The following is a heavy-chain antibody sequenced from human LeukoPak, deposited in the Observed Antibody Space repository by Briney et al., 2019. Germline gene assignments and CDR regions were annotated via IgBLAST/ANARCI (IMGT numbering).Heavy chain of an antibody. D-gene: IGHD5-18*01. V-gene: IGHV3-20*04. J-gene: IGHJ6*03. Sequence: PGGSLRLSCAASGFSFDDYCMSWVRHAPGKGLEWVSGINCNGGSTSYADYVKRPFTISRDNDKNSLYLQMNSLRAEDTALYYCARGGKAMVTLSYYYYYMDVWGKGTTVTVSS. CDR2: INCNGGST. CDR1: GFSFDDYC. CDR3: ARGGKAMVTLSYYYYYMDV.